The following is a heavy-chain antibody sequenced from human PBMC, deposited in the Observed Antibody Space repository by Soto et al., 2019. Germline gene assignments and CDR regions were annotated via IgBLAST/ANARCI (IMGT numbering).Heavy chain of an antibody. CDR1: GFTFGDYA. Sequence: GGSLRLSCTASGFTFGDYAMSWFRQAPGKGLEWVGFIRSKAYGGTTEYAASVKGRFTISRDDSKSIAYLQMNSLKTEDTAVYYCTRDHRENYYDSSGYYPYWGQGTLVTVSP. V-gene: IGHV3-49*03. J-gene: IGHJ4*02. CDR2: IRSKAYGGTT. CDR3: TRDHRENYYDSSGYYPY. D-gene: IGHD3-22*01.